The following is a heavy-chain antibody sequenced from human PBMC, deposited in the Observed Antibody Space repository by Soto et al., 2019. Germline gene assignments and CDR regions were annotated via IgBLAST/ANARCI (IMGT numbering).Heavy chain of an antibody. V-gene: IGHV3-23*01. D-gene: IGHD2-21*02. CDR2: ISGGGLST. J-gene: IGHJ2*01. CDR1: GLSFSNYA. CDR3: AITPNCGRDCSADSYWFFDL. Sequence: EVQLLESGGNLVQPGGSLRLSCAASGLSFSNYAMSWVRQAPGKGLEWVSAISGGGLSTYYADSVKGRFTISRDNSRNTLFLQMSALRAEDTAVYYCAITPNCGRDCSADSYWFFDLWGRGTLFTVSS.